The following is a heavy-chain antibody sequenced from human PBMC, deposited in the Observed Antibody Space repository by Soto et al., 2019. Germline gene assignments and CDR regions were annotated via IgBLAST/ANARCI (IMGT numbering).Heavy chain of an antibody. V-gene: IGHV4-30-2*01. Sequence: SSETLSLTCAVSGGSISSGGYSWSWIRQPPGKGLEWIGYIYHSGSTYYNPSLKSRVTISVDRSKNQFSLKLSSVTAADTAVYYCARVSGYSYDNYGMDVWGQGTTVTVSS. J-gene: IGHJ6*02. CDR1: GGSISSGGYS. CDR3: ARVSGYSYDNYGMDV. CDR2: IYHSGST. D-gene: IGHD5-18*01.